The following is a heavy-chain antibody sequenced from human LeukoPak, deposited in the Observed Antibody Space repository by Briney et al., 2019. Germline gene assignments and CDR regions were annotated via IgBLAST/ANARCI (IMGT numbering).Heavy chain of an antibody. Sequence: GESLKISCKGSGYSFSSYLIGWVRQMPGKGLEWMGFIYPGESDTRYSPSFQGQVTISADKSISTSYLQWRSLKASDTAMYYCARNRGDNTFDYWGQGILVTVSS. V-gene: IGHV5-51*01. D-gene: IGHD3-10*01. CDR3: ARNRGDNTFDY. J-gene: IGHJ4*02. CDR1: GYSFSSYL. CDR2: IYPGESDT.